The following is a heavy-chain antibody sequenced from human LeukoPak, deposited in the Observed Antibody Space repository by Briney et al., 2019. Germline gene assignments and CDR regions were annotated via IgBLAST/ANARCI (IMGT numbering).Heavy chain of an antibody. Sequence: ASVKVSCKVSGYTLTELSMHWVRQAPGKGLEWMGGFDPEDGETIYAQKFQGRVTMTEDTSTDTAYMELSSPRSEDTAVYYCATGWETYSGYDFPFDYWGQGTLVTVSS. CDR3: ATGWETYSGYDFPFDY. V-gene: IGHV1-24*01. CDR1: GYTLTELS. CDR2: FDPEDGET. J-gene: IGHJ4*02. D-gene: IGHD5-12*01.